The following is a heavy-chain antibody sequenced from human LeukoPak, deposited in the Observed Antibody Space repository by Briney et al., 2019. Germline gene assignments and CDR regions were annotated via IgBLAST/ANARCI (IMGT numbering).Heavy chain of an antibody. Sequence: ASVKVSCKGSGYTFTSYGFSWVRQAPGQGLEWMGLISAYNGNTNYAQKLQGRLTMTTDTSTNKPYMVLRSLRSDDAAVYYCARTGGAFDIWGQGTMVTVSS. CDR3: ARTGGAFDI. CDR2: ISAYNGNT. V-gene: IGHV1-18*01. CDR1: GYTFTSYG. D-gene: IGHD2-15*01. J-gene: IGHJ3*02.